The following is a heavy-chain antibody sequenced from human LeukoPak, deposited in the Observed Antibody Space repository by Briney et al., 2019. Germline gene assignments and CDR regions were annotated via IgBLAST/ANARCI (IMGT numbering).Heavy chain of an antibody. J-gene: IGHJ4*02. CDR3: ARHRSSSNRSVDY. Sequence: SETLSLTCTVSGGSISSSSYSWGWIRQPPGKGLEWIGSSYYSGSTYYSPSLKSRVTISVDTSKNQFSLKLSSVTAADTAMYYCARHRSSSNRSVDYWGQGTLVTVSS. V-gene: IGHV4-39*01. CDR2: SYYSGST. D-gene: IGHD1-14*01. CDR1: GGSISSSSYS.